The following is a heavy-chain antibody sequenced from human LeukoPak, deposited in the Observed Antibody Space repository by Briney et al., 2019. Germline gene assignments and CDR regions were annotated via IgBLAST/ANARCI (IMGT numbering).Heavy chain of an antibody. D-gene: IGHD5-18*01. CDR3: AKVSQLGDSYGSSLFDY. CDR1: GFTFSNYW. Sequence: GGSLRLSCAASGFTFSNYWMHWVRQTPGKGLVWVSRINNDGSTTSYADSVKGRFTISRDNAKNTLYLQMNSLRAEDTAVYYCAKVSQLGDSYGSSLFDYWGQGTLVTVSS. CDR2: INNDGSTT. V-gene: IGHV3-74*01. J-gene: IGHJ4*02.